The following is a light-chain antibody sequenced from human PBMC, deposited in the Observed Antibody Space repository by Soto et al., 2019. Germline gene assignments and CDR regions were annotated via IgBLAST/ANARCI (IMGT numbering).Light chain of an antibody. V-gene: IGKV1-5*03. Sequence: DIQMTQSPSTLSASVGDRVTITCRASQSISSWLAWYQQKPGKAPKLLIYKASSLESGVQSRFSGSGSGTESTLTIRSLQPDDFATYYCKQYNSYWTCGQGTKVDIK. J-gene: IGKJ1*01. CDR2: KAS. CDR3: KQYNSYWT. CDR1: QSISSW.